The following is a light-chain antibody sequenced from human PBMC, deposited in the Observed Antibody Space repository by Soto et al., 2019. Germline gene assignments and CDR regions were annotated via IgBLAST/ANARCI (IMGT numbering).Light chain of an antibody. Sequence: EIQMISLPAAPLTSIGDRVTITCPASQSISSWLAWYQQKPGKAPKLLIYKASSLESGVPSRFSGSGSGTEFTLTISSLQPDDFATYYCQQYNSYSRTFGQGTKV. J-gene: IGKJ1*01. V-gene: IGKV1-5*03. CDR1: QSISSW. CDR2: KAS. CDR3: QQYNSYSRT.